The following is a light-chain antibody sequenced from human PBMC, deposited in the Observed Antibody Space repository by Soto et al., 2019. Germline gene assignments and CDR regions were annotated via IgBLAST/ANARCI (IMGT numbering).Light chain of an antibody. V-gene: IGLV2-14*03. CDR3: CSYTTSSTYV. CDR1: SSDVGGYNY. CDR2: DVS. Sequence: QSALTQPASVSGSPGQSIAISCTGTSSDVGGYNYVSWYQQHPGKAPKLMIYDVSNRPSGVSNRFSGSKSGNTASLTISGPQAEDEADYYCCSYTTSSTYVFGTGTKVTVL. J-gene: IGLJ1*01.